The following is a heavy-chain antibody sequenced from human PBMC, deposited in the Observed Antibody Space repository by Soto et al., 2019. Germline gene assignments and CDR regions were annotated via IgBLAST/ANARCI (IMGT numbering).Heavy chain of an antibody. CDR3: ARAYPVYDSSGYYFHFDY. CDR2: ISAYNGNT. D-gene: IGHD3-22*01. Sequence: ASLKVSCKASGYTFTSYGISWVRQAPGQGLEWMGWISAYNGNTNYAQKLQGRVTMTTDTSTSTAYMELRSLRSDDTAVYYCARAYPVYDSSGYYFHFDYWGQGTLVTVSS. V-gene: IGHV1-18*01. J-gene: IGHJ4*02. CDR1: GYTFTSYG.